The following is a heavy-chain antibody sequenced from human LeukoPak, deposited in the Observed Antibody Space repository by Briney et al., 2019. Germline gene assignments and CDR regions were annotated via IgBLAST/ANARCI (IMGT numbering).Heavy chain of an antibody. CDR2: IYYSGST. Sequence: SETLSLTCTVSGVSISSGGYYWSWIRQHPGKGLEWIGYIYYSGSTYYNPSLRSRVTISVDTSKNQFSLKLSSVTAADTAVYYCARDPRADAFDIWGQGTMVTVSS. J-gene: IGHJ3*02. V-gene: IGHV4-31*03. CDR1: GVSISSGGYY. CDR3: ARDPRADAFDI.